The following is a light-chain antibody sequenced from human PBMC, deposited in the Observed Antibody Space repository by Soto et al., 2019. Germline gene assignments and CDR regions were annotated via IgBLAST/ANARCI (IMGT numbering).Light chain of an antibody. CDR1: SGDVGIYNY. CDR2: EVT. V-gene: IGLV2-14*01. J-gene: IGLJ1*01. Sequence: QSALTQPASVSGSPGQSIAISCTGSSGDVGIYNYVSWYQQHPGKVPKLIIYEVTNRPSGVSNRFSGSKSGNTASLTISGLQAEDEADYYCSSYTTSSTRVFXTGTKPTVL. CDR3: SSYTTSSTRV.